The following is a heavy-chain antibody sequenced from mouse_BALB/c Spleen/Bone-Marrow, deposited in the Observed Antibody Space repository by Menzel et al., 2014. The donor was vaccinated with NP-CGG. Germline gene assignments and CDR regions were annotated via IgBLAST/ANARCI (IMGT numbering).Heavy chain of an antibody. CDR3: ARSRYRYLFAY. Sequence: EVKLQESGPGLVKPSPSLSLTCTVTGYSITSYYTCQWMRQIAGNTLEWMGYISYSGSTSYNRSLKSRITLTPDTSKNRFFMQLNSLTTEDTAAYYCARSRYRYLFAYWGQGTLVTVSA. CDR1: GYSITSYYT. J-gene: IGHJ3*01. D-gene: IGHD2-14*01. V-gene: IGHV3-2*02. CDR2: ISYSGST.